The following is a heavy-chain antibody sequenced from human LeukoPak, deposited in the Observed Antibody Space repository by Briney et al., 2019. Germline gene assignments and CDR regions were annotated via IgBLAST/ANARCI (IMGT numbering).Heavy chain of an antibody. V-gene: IGHV3-23*01. CDR3: APPGASSHIDY. Sequence: GGSLRLSCAASGFTFSSYAMSWVCQAPGKGLEWVSAISGSGGSTYYADSVKGRFTISRDNSKNTLYLQMNSLRAEDTAVYYCAPPGASSHIDYWGQGTLVTVSS. D-gene: IGHD6-13*01. J-gene: IGHJ4*02. CDR2: ISGSGGST. CDR1: GFTFSSYA.